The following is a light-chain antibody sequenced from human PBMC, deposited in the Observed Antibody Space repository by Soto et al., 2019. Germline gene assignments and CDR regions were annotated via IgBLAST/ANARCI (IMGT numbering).Light chain of an antibody. V-gene: IGKV3-11*01. CDR1: QSVGYH. Sequence: EIVLTQSPATLSLSPGERATLSCRASQSVGYHLAWYQQKPGQAPRLLIYDASNRATGIPARFSGSGSGTDVTLAISSLEPEDFAVYYCQQYGSSPLTFGGGTKVEIK. CDR3: QQYGSSPLT. CDR2: DAS. J-gene: IGKJ4*01.